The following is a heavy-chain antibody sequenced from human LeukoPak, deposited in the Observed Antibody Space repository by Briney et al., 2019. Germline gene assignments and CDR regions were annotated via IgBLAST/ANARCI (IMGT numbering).Heavy chain of an antibody. J-gene: IGHJ6*04. D-gene: IGHD3-3*01. Sequence: GGSLRLSCAASGFTFSSYAMSWVRQAPGKGLEWVSAVSGSGGSTYYADSVKGRFTISRDNSKNTLYLQMNSLRAEDTAVYYCAKDWSQVGSFMDVWGKGTTVTVSS. CDR3: AKDWSQVGSFMDV. CDR1: GFTFSSYA. V-gene: IGHV3-23*01. CDR2: VSGSGGST.